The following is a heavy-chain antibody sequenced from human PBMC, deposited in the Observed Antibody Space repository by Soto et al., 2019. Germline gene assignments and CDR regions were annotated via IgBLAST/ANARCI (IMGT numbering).Heavy chain of an antibody. D-gene: IGHD4-17*01. Sequence: PEGSLRLSCAASGFTFSSYAMSWVRQAPGKGLEWVSAISGSGGRTYYADYVKGRFTISRDNSKNKLYLQMNSLRDEYTAVYYCAKDGYGGPPYYFDYWGQGTLVTVSS. V-gene: IGHV3-23*01. CDR2: ISGSGGRT. J-gene: IGHJ4*02. CDR1: GFTFSSYA. CDR3: AKDGYGGPPYYFDY.